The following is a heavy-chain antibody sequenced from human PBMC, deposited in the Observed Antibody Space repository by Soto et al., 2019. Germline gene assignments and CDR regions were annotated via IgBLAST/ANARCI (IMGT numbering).Heavy chain of an antibody. D-gene: IGHD1-26*01. V-gene: IGHV3-30-3*01. J-gene: IGHJ6*02. CDR1: GFTFSSYA. CDR2: ISYDGSNK. Sequence: VQLVESGGGVVQPGRSLRLSCAASGFTFSSYAMHWVRQAPGKGLEWVAVISYDGSNKYYADSVKGRFTISRDNSKNTLYLEMNSLRAEDTAVYYCARVHRRYVGATFPPDEVYYYYGMDVWGQGTTVTVSS. CDR3: ARVHRRYVGATFPPDEVYYYYGMDV.